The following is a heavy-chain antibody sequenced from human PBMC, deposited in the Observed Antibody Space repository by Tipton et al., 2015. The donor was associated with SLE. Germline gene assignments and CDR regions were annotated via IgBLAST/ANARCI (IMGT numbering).Heavy chain of an antibody. V-gene: IGHV3-73*01. CDR1: GFTFSNAW. Sequence: SLRLSCAASGFTFSNAWMSWVRQAPGKGLEWVGRIRSKANSYATAYAASVKGRFTISRDDSKNTAYLQMNSLKTEDTAVYYCTRHVGVRWTSHWGQGTLVTVSS. J-gene: IGHJ4*02. CDR2: IRSKANSYAT. D-gene: IGHD4-23*01. CDR3: TRHVGVRWTSH.